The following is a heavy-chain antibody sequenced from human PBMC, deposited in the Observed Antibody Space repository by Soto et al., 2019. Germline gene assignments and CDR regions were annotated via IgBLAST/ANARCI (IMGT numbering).Heavy chain of an antibody. J-gene: IGHJ1*01. CDR1: GYTLTSYY. D-gene: IGHD2-15*01. CDR2: INPSGGST. CDR3: ARAGIVVVVAAMVPTKEYFQH. V-gene: IGHV1-46*03. Sequence: GASVKVSCKASGYTLTSYYMHWVRQATGQGLEWMGIINPSGGSTSYAQKFQGRVTMTRDTSTSTVYMELSSLRSEDTAVYYCARAGIVVVVAAMVPTKEYFQHWGQGTLVTVSS.